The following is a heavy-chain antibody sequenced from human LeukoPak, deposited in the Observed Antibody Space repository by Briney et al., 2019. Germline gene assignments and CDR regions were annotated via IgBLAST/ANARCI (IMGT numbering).Heavy chain of an antibody. V-gene: IGHV3-21*01. CDR1: GFTFSSYS. CDR3: ARDRATVTTNYYYYYMDV. Sequence: GGSLRLSCAASGFTFSSYSMNWVRQAPGKGLEWVSSISSSSSYIYYADSVKGRFTISRDSAKNSLYLQMNSLRAEDTAVYYCARDRATVTTNYYYYYMDVWGKGTTVTVSS. D-gene: IGHD4-11*01. J-gene: IGHJ6*03. CDR2: ISSSSSYI.